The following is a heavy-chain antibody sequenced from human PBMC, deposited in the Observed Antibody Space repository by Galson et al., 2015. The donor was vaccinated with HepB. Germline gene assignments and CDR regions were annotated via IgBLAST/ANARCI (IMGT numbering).Heavy chain of an antibody. CDR3: ARDPDDTEGYYMTFEY. CDR1: GFSFSNYA. V-gene: IGHV3-30*03. Sequence: SLRLSCASSGFSFSNYAIHWVRQAPGKGLEWMAVISYDGSFKYYSDSVKGRFTVSRDPSRSILYLQMNNLKAEDTAIYYCARDPDDTEGYYMTFEYWGQGTLVSVSS. J-gene: IGHJ4*02. CDR2: ISYDGSFK. D-gene: IGHD1-26*01.